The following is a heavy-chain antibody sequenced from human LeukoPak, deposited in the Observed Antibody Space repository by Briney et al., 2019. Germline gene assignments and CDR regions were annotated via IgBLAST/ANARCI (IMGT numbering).Heavy chain of an antibody. CDR1: GITLSKYW. D-gene: IGHD3-10*01. CDR3: ARGNYFGSGTYYSPTSY. J-gene: IGHJ4*02. CDR2: INGDGSTT. Sequence: GGSLRLSCAVSGITLSKYWMHWVRQAPGKGLVWVSRINGDGSTTAYADSVKGRFTISRDNAKNTLYLQMNSLRAEDTAVYYCARGNYFGSGTYYSPTSYWGQGTWVTVSS. V-gene: IGHV3-74*01.